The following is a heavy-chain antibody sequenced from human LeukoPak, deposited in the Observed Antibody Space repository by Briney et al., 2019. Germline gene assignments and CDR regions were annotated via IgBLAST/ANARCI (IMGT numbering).Heavy chain of an antibody. J-gene: IGHJ3*02. CDR1: GYTFTSYD. V-gene: IGHV1-8*01. Sequence: ASVKVSCKASGYTFTSYDINWVRQATGQGLEWMGWMNPNSGNTGYAQKFRGRVTMTRNTSISTAYMELSSLRSEDTAVYYCASGSGITIADAFDIWGQGTMVTVSS. CDR2: MNPNSGNT. D-gene: IGHD1-26*01. CDR3: ASGSGITIADAFDI.